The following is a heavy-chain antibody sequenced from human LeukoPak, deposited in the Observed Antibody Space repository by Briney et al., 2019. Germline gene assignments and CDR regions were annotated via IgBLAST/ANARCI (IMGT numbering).Heavy chain of an antibody. J-gene: IGHJ3*02. V-gene: IGHV4-38-2*02. D-gene: IGHD6-13*01. CDR3: PGALVREVFDI. Sequence: SETLSLTCSVSGSSISSDYYWGWIRQPPGKGLEWIGNIYHSRSTYYDPSLKSRITRSIDTSKNQFSLKLSSVTAADTAVYDGPGALVREVFDIWAKGQWSPSLQ. CDR1: GSSISSDYY. CDR2: IYHSRST.